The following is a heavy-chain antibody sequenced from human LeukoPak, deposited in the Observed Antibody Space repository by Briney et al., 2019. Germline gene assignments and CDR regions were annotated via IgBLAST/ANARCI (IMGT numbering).Heavy chain of an antibody. V-gene: IGHV3-9*01. CDR1: GFTFDDYA. CDR2: ISWSSGSI. J-gene: IGHJ4*02. CDR3: ANVDY. Sequence: GGSLRLSCAASGFTFDDYAMHWVRQAPGKGLEWVSGISWSSGSIGYADSVKGRFTISRDNAKNSLYLQMNSLRAEDTALYYCANVDYWGQGTLVTVSS.